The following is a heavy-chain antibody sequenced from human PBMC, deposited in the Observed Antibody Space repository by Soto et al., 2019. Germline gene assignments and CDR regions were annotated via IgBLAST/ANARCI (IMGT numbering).Heavy chain of an antibody. J-gene: IGHJ4*02. CDR2: ISAYNGNT. V-gene: IGHV1-18*04. D-gene: IGHD3-3*01. Sequence: GASVKVSCKASGYTFTSYGISWVRQAPGQGLEWMGWISAYNGNTNYAQKLQGRVTMTTDTSTSTAYMELRSLRAEDTAVYYCARAEDYDYWGGPPKYFDNWGQGTQVTVSS. CDR1: GYTFTSYG. CDR3: ARAEDYDYWGGPPKYFDN.